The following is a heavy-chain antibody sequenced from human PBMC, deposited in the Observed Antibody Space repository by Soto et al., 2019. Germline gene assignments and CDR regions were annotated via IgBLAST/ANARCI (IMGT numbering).Heavy chain of an antibody. CDR1: GGSVSSTTW. D-gene: IGHD6-19*01. CDR3: ARDRAVSARGSFDY. V-gene: IGHV4-4*02. Sequence: QVQLQESGPGLVEPSGPLSLTCAVSGGSVSSTTWWRWVRQPPGKGLEWIGEIYHSGSTYYNPSLKSRVTISVDKSTNQFTLRLSSVTAAGTAVYFFARDRAVSARGSFDYWGQGTLVTVSS. CDR2: IYHSGST. J-gene: IGHJ4*02.